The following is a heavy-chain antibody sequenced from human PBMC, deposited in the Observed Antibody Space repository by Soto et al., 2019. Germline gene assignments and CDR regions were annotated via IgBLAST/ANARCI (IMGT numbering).Heavy chain of an antibody. CDR2: INGYNGNT. V-gene: IGHV1-18*04. D-gene: IGHD6-25*01. CDR1: GYSLTSYA. CDR3: ARASSGSFRNYFGMDV. Sequence: GASVKVSCKASGYSLTSYAFSWVRQAPGQGLEWMGWINGYNGNTNYAEQLQGRVTMTKDTSTKTAYMELSSLRPDDTAVYYCARASSGSFRNYFGMDVWGQGTTVTVSS. J-gene: IGHJ6*02.